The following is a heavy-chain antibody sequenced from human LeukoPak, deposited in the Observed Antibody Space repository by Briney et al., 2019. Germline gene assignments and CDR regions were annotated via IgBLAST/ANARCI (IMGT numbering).Heavy chain of an antibody. Sequence: GGSLRLSCAASGFTFSGYWMSWVRQAPGKGLEWVANIKQDGGEEYYVDSVKGRFTISRDNAKNSLYLQMDSLSAEDTAVYYCALYNWNDRYFDYWGQGTLVTVSS. V-gene: IGHV3-7*01. D-gene: IGHD1-1*01. CDR3: ALYNWNDRYFDY. J-gene: IGHJ4*02. CDR2: IKQDGGEE. CDR1: GFTFSGYW.